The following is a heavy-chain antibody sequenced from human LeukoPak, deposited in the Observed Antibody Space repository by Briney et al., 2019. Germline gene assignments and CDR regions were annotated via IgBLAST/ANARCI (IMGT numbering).Heavy chain of an antibody. CDR3: AREFKIRYSGYDFWETPVDY. D-gene: IGHD5-12*01. J-gene: IGHJ4*02. CDR2: INPDSGGT. CDR1: GYPFIGYY. V-gene: IGHV1-2*02. Sequence: ASVKVSCKASGYPFIGYYMHWVRQAPGQGLEWMGWINPDSGGTKYAQSLQGRVTMTRDTSISTAYMELSRLRSDDTAVYYCAREFKIRYSGYDFWETPVDYWGQGTLVTVSS.